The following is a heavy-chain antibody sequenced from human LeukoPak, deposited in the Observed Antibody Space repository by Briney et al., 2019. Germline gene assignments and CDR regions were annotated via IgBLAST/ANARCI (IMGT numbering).Heavy chain of an antibody. CDR2: IDWSGEST. V-gene: IGHV3-20*04. CDR1: GLTPADYG. Sequence: RPGGSLRLSCAASGLTPADYGMSWVRQAPGKGLEWVAGIDWSGESTGYADSVKGRFTISRDNAANVLYLQMNCLRAEDTALYYCGRDLSASWYSLGYWGRGTLVTVSS. J-gene: IGHJ4*02. CDR3: GRDLSASWYSLGY. D-gene: IGHD2-2*01.